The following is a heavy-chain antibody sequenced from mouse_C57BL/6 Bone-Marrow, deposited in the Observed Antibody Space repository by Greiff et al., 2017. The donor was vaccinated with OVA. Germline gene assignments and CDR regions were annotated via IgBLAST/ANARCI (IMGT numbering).Heavy chain of an antibody. D-gene: IGHD4-1*01. CDR1: EYEFPSHD. CDR3: ARPLTGSYAMDY. Sequence: DVQRVESGGGLVQPGESLKLSCESNEYEFPSHDMSWVRKTPEKRLELVAAINSDGGSTYYPDTMERRFIISRDNTKKTLYLQMSSLRSEDTALYYCARPLTGSYAMDYWGQGTSVTVSS. CDR2: INSDGGST. J-gene: IGHJ4*01. V-gene: IGHV5-2*01.